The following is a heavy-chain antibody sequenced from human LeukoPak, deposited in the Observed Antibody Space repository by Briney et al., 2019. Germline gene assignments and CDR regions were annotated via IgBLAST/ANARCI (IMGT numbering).Heavy chain of an antibody. J-gene: IGHJ4*02. CDR3: ARGSPTLAY. V-gene: IGHV3-21*01. Sequence: PGGSLRLSCAASGFTFSSYTMNWVRQAPGKGLEWVSSISGTSTYIHDADSVKGRFTVFRDNANKSLYLQMNSLRAEDTAVYYCARGSPTLAYWGQGTLVTVSS. D-gene: IGHD1-26*01. CDR2: ISGTSTYI. CDR1: GFTFSSYT.